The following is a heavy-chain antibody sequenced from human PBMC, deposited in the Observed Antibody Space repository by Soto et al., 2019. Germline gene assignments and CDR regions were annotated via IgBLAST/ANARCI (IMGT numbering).Heavy chain of an antibody. CDR2: IYHSGST. J-gene: IGHJ6*02. Sequence: QLQLQESGSGLVKPSQTLSLTCAVSGGSISSGGYSWSWIRQPPGKGLEWIGYIYHSGSTHYNPHLQRRVSTSADSSNNQSSLKLSSVPAADTAVYYCASSTVLLWFGEFSGSVGMDVWGQGTTVTVSS. V-gene: IGHV4-30-2*01. D-gene: IGHD3-10*01. CDR1: GGSISSGGYS. CDR3: ASSTVLLWFGEFSGSVGMDV.